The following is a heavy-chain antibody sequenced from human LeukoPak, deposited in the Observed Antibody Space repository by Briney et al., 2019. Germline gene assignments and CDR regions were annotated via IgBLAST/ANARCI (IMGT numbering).Heavy chain of an antibody. V-gene: IGHV4-61*02. Sequence: SETLSLTCTVSGGSISSGSYYWSWIRQPAGKGLEWIGRIYTGGSTNYNPSLKSRVTISVDTSKNQFSLKLSSVTAADTAVYYCARDQGPAAISFDYWGQGTLVTVSS. J-gene: IGHJ4*02. D-gene: IGHD2-2*02. CDR2: IYTGGST. CDR3: ARDQGPAAISFDY. CDR1: GGSISSGSYY.